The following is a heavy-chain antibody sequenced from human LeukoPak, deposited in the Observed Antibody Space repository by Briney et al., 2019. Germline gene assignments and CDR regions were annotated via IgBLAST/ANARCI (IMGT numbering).Heavy chain of an antibody. V-gene: IGHV3-30*02. D-gene: IGHD5-18*01. CDR2: IRYVGSNK. Sequence: GGSLRLSCAASGFTFRSYGMHWVRQAPGKGLEGVAVIRYVGSNKYYADSVEGRFTISRDNSKNTLYLQMNSLRGEDTAVYYCATGAWIQLWTPFDYWGQGTLVTVSS. CDR3: ATGAWIQLWTPFDY. CDR1: GFTFRSYG. J-gene: IGHJ4*02.